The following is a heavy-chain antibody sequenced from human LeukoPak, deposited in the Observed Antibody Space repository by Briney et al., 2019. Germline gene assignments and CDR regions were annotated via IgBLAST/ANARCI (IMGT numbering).Heavy chain of an antibody. CDR2: IIPIFHTT. CDR1: GGTFSNYA. J-gene: IGHJ3*02. Sequence: ASVKVSCKASGGTFSNYAVSWVRQAPGQGLEWMGWIIPIFHTTNYAQRFQGRVTITADDSTSTAYMELSSLRSEDTAVYYCASSVVAATLDAFDIWGQGTMVTVSS. CDR3: ASSVVAATLDAFDI. D-gene: IGHD2-15*01. V-gene: IGHV1-69*01.